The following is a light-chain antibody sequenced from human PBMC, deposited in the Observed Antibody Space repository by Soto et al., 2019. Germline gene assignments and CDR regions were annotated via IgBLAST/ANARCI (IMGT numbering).Light chain of an antibody. CDR1: SSVVGPYNY. J-gene: IGLJ1*01. CDR3: ASYTTSATYV. CDR2: DVS. Sequence: QSVLTQPASVSGSPGQSITISCTGTSSVVGPYNYVSWYQQHPGKAPKLMIYDVSDRPSGVSARFSGSKSGYTASLTISGLQAEDEADYYCASYTTSATYVFGTGTKVTVL. V-gene: IGLV2-14*03.